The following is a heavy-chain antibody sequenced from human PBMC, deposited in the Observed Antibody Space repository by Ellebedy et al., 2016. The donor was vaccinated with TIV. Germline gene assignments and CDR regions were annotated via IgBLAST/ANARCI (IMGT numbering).Heavy chain of an antibody. CDR2: IYYSGST. V-gene: IGHV4-59*01. J-gene: IGHJ1*01. D-gene: IGHD3-22*01. CDR1: GGSISSYY. CDR3: ERGPETYYYDSSGYPGSLQH. Sequence: MPSETLSLTCTVSGGSISSYYWSWIRQPPGKGLEWIGYIYYSGSTNYNPSLKSRVTISVDTSKNQFSLNLSSVTAADKAVYYCERGPETYYYDSSGYPGSLQHWGQGTLVTVSS.